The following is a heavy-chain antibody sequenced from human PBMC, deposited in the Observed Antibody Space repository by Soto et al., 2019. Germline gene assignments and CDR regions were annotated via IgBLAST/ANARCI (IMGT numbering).Heavy chain of an antibody. J-gene: IGHJ4*01. V-gene: IGHV4-28*01. D-gene: IGHD1-26*01. CDR2: IYYSGTT. Sequence: QVQLQESGPGLVKPSDTLSLTCAVSGYSISSSNWWGWIRQPPGKGLEWIGYIYYSGTTYYNPSLKSRVTMSVDTAKNQFYLKLTSVTAVDTAVYYCARREIQGPIDYWGQGTLVTGSS. CDR3: ARREIQGPIDY. CDR1: GYSISSSNW.